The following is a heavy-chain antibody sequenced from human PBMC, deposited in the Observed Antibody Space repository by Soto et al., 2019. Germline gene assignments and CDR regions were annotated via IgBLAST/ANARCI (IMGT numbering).Heavy chain of an antibody. CDR3: ARTDYYYDSSGYQRREYFDY. D-gene: IGHD3-22*01. CDR1: GGSISSGGYY. V-gene: IGHV4-31*03. J-gene: IGHJ4*02. CDR2: IYYSGST. Sequence: SETLSLTCTVSGGSISSGGYYWSWIRQHPGKGLEWIGYIYYSGSTYYNPSLKSRVTTSVDTSKNQFSLKLSSVTAADTAVYYCARTDYYYDSSGYQRREYFDYWGQGTLVTVSS.